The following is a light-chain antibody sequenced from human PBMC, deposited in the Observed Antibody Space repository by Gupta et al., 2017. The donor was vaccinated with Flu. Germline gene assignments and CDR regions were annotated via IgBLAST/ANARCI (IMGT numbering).Light chain of an antibody. J-gene: IGKJ4*01. V-gene: IGKV3-20*01. CDR1: QSVSDNF. Sequence: GTLSLSPGERATLSCRASQSVSDNFLAWQQLKTGQAPRRLIYGASSRATGIPDRVRGRGSGKEFNLTISTLEPEDFAVYYCQKYGSLPLNFGGGNKGEIK. CDR3: QKYGSLPLN. CDR2: GAS.